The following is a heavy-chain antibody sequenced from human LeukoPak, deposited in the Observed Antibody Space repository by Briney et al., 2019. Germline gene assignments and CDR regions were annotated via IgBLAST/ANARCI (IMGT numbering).Heavy chain of an antibody. CDR2: INPNGGGT. CDR1: GYTFTGYY. Sequence: AASVTVSFKASGYTFTGYYMHWVRQAPGQGLEWMGWINPNGGGTNYAQKFQGRVTMTRDTSISTAYMELSRLRSDDTAVYYCARVYSSGWYKYDYWGQGTLVTVSS. CDR3: ARVYSSGWYKYDY. J-gene: IGHJ4*02. D-gene: IGHD6-19*01. V-gene: IGHV1-2*02.